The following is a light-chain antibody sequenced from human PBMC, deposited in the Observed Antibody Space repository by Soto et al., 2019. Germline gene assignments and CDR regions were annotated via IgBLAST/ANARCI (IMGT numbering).Light chain of an antibody. J-gene: IGLJ1*01. CDR2: DVS. V-gene: IGLV2-14*03. CDR1: SSDVGDYAS. CDR3: GSYTASSTQV. Sequence: QSVLTQAASVSGSPGQSITISCTGTSSDVGDYASVSWYQQHPGKAPKLMIYDVSNRPSGVSDRFSGSKSGNTASLTISGLQAEDEADYYCGSYTASSTQVFGTGTKVTVL.